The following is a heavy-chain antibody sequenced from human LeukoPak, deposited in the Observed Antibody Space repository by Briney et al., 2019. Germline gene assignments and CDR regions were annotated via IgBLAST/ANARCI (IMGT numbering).Heavy chain of an antibody. J-gene: IGHJ4*02. CDR1: GYTLTEVS. V-gene: IGHV1-24*01. CDR3: ATAPTGSGYPFDY. Sequence: ASVKVSCKVSGYTLTEVSMHWVRQAPGKGLEWMGGFDPEDGETIYAQKFQGRVTMTEDTSTDTAYMELSSLRSEDTDVYYCATAPTGSGYPFDYWGQGTLVTVSS. D-gene: IGHD3-22*01. CDR2: FDPEDGET.